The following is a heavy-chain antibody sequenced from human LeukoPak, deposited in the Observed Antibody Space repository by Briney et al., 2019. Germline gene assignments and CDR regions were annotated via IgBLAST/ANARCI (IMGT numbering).Heavy chain of an antibody. CDR3: ARASGTNAGCVQVDY. CDR2: INSDGTST. D-gene: IGHD2-8*02. Sequence: PGGSLRLSCAASGFTFSNYWMHWVRQGPGKGLVWVSRINSDGTSTTYAESEKGRFTISRDNAKNTLYLQIDSLRAEDTAMYYCARASGTNAGCVQVDYWGQGTLVTVSS. V-gene: IGHV3-74*01. CDR1: GFTFSNYW. J-gene: IGHJ4*02.